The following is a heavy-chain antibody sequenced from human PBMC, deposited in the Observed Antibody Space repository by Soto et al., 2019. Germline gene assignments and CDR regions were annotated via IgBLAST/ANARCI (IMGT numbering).Heavy chain of an antibody. CDR3: ASATPYCRGDCYPLGY. CDR1: GFTFSSYA. CDR2: ISYDGSNK. V-gene: IGHV3-30-3*01. J-gene: IGHJ4*02. Sequence: GGSLRLSCAASGFTFSSYAMHWVRQAPGKGLEWVAVISYDGSNKYYADSVKGRFTISRDNSKNTLYLQMNSLRAEDTAVYYCASATPYCRGDCYPLGYWGQGTLVTFSS. D-gene: IGHD2-21*02.